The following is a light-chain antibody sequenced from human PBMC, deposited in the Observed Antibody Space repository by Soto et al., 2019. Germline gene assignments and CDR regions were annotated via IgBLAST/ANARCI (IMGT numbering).Light chain of an antibody. V-gene: IGLV1-44*01. Sequence: QSVVTQPPSASGTPGQRVTFSCSGANSNVGRNYVTWYQQFPGTAPKILIHSNSQRPSGVPDRFSASKSGASASLAISGLQSEDEADYYCAAWDDSLNGYVFGTGTKVTVL. CDR2: SNS. J-gene: IGLJ1*01. CDR3: AAWDDSLNGYV. CDR1: NSNVGRNY.